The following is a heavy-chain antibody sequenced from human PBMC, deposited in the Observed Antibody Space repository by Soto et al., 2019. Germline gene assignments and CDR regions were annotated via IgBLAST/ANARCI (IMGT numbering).Heavy chain of an antibody. CDR1: GYTFTDYW. CDR3: ARYCSGGSCYRPSYQFDY. Sequence: GESLKISCKGSGYTFTDYWIGWVRQLPGKGLEWMGIIYPGDSDTRYSPSFQGQVTITADKSTSTAYLQWNTLKASDTAMYYCARYCSGGSCYRPSYQFDYWGQGTLVTVSS. V-gene: IGHV5-51*01. D-gene: IGHD2-15*01. CDR2: IYPGDSDT. J-gene: IGHJ4*02.